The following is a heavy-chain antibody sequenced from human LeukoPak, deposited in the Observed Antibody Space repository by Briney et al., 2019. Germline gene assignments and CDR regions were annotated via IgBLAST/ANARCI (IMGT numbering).Heavy chain of an antibody. CDR2: IYYSGST. Sequence: SGTLSLTCTVSGGSISSYYWSWIRQPPGKGLEWIGYIYYSGSTNYNPSLKSRVTITVDTSKNQFSLKLSSVTAADTAVYYCARYKNYYFDYWGQGALVTVSS. V-gene: IGHV4-59*01. CDR1: GGSISSYY. D-gene: IGHD1-14*01. CDR3: ARYKNYYFDY. J-gene: IGHJ4*02.